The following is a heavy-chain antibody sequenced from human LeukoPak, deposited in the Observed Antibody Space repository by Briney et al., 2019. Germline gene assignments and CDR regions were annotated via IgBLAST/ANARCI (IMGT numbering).Heavy chain of an antibody. Sequence: GASVTVSCKPSGYTFNSYGLRWVRQAPGHGLEWLGCIITYNGNTYYSQKLQGRVTMTTDTSTSTAYMELRSLSSDDTAVYYCAKTTVTSEEYFYYYMDVWGKGTTVTVSS. CDR3: AKTTVTSEEYFYYYMDV. D-gene: IGHD4-17*01. CDR1: GYTFNSYG. V-gene: IGHV1-18*01. J-gene: IGHJ6*03. CDR2: IITYNGNT.